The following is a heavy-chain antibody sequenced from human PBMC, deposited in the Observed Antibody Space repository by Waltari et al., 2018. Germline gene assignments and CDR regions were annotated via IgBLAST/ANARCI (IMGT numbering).Heavy chain of an antibody. CDR2: IRYDGSVK. D-gene: IGHD3-9*01. V-gene: IGHV3-30*02. CDR1: GFTFSNYD. Sequence: QVQLVESGGGVVQPGGSLRLSCAASGFTFSNYDMHWVRQAPGKGLEWVAVIRYDGSVKYYADSVKGRITISRDNSKNTLYLQMNSLRAEDTGIYYSARRFTSGYALDYWGQGTLVTVSS. J-gene: IGHJ4*02. CDR3: ARRFTSGYALDY.